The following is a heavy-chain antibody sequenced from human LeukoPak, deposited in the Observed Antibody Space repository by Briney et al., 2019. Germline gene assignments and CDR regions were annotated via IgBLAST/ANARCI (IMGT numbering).Heavy chain of an antibody. CDR1: GGSFSAFH. CDR3: ASRPFLYGFRTYFDN. D-gene: IGHD3-10*01. J-gene: IGHJ4*02. CDR2: MKQSGTP. V-gene: IGHV4-34*01. Sequence: KPSETLSLTCAVYGGSFSAFHWNWIRQSPAKGLEWLGEMKQSGTPRYNPSLQSRVTISVDKSKNQFPLNVRSVTAADTAVYYCASRPFLYGFRTYFDNWAQGTLVTVSS.